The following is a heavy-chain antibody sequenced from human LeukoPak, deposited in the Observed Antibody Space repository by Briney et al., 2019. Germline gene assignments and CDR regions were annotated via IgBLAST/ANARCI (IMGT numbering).Heavy chain of an antibody. CDR2: ISGSGVNT. CDR3: AYCSSSSCYKTGNYFDS. V-gene: IGHV3-23*01. CDR1: GFTFTSYA. J-gene: IGHJ4*02. D-gene: IGHD2-2*02. Sequence: GGSLRLSCAASGFTFTSYAKSWVRQAPGKGLEWVSAISGSGVNTYHADSVKGRFTISGDNSKNTVYLQMNSLRAEDTALYYCAYCSSSSCYKTGNYFDSWGQGTPVTVSS.